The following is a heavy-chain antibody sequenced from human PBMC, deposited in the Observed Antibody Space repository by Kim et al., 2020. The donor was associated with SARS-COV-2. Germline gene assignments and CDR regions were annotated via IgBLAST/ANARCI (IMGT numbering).Heavy chain of an antibody. V-gene: IGHV6-1*01. D-gene: IGHD3-9*01. CDR2: TYYRSRWYN. Sequence: SQTLSLTCAISGDSVSRNSAAWNWIRQSPSRGLEWLGRTYYRSRWYNDYAVSVKSRITINPDTSKNQFSLQLDSVTPEDTAVYYCAGDGPGYFYFDYWGQGALVTVSS. J-gene: IGHJ4*02. CDR3: AGDGPGYFYFDY. CDR1: GDSVSRNSAA.